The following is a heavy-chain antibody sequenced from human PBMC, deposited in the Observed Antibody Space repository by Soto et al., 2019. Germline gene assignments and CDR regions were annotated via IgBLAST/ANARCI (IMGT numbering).Heavy chain of an antibody. CDR3: ARDRMAVAGTATWSDP. J-gene: IGHJ5*02. V-gene: IGHV1-18*01. Sequence: ASVKVSCKASGYTFTSYGISWVRQAPGQGLEWMGWISAYNGNTNYAQKLQGRVTMTTDTSTSTAYMELRSLRSDDTAVYYCARDRMAVAGTATWSDPWGQGTLVTVSS. D-gene: IGHD6-19*01. CDR1: GYTFTSYG. CDR2: ISAYNGNT.